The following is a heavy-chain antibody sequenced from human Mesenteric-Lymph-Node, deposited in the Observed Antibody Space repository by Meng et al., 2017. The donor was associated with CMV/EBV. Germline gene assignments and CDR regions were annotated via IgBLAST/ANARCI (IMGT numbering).Heavy chain of an antibody. V-gene: IGHV3-23*01. Sequence: GESLKISCVASGFTFGSYAMSWVRQAPGKGLAWVSGISGSGGSTYYADSVKGRFTISRDNSKNTLYLQMNSLRAEDTAVYYCAKDLRTDGSYDAFPFDYRGQGTLVTVSS. CDR2: ISGSGGST. J-gene: IGHJ4*02. D-gene: IGHD1-26*01. CDR1: GFTFGSYA. CDR3: AKDLRTDGSYDAFPFDY.